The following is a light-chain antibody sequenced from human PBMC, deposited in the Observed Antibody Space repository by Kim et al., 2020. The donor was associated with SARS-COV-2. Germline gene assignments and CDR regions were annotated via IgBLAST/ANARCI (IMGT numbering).Light chain of an antibody. CDR1: SLRRYY. Sequence: SSELTQDPAVSVALGQTVRITCQGDSLRRYYASWYQQKSGQAPILVNSGKNNRPSGIPDRGSGPSSRNTASLTITGAQAEDEADYYCNSRDSTNSHWV. J-gene: IGLJ3*02. CDR3: NSRDSTNSHWV. V-gene: IGLV3-19*01. CDR2: GKN.